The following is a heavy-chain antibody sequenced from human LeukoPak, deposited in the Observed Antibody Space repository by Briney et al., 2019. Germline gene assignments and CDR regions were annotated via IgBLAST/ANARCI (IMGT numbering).Heavy chain of an antibody. D-gene: IGHD6-19*01. CDR2: ISWNSGSI. Sequence: GRSLRLSCAASGFTFDDYAMHWVRQAPGKGLEWVSGISWNSGSIGYADSVKGRFTISRDNAKNSLYLQMNSLRAEDTAVYYCARDRTQQWLVRGQRGYYYYMDVWGKGTTVTISS. V-gene: IGHV3-9*01. CDR1: GFTFDDYA. CDR3: ARDRTQQWLVRGQRGYYYYMDV. J-gene: IGHJ6*03.